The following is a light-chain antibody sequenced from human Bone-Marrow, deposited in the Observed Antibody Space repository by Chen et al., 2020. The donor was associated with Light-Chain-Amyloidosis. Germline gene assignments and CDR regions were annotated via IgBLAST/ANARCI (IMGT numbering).Light chain of an antibody. V-gene: IGLV3-25*03. Sequence: SYELTQPPSVSVSPGQPARITCSGDDLPTKYAHWYQQKPGQAPVLVIHRDTDRPSGISERFSGSSSGTTATLTISGVQAEDEADYHCQSADSSGTYEVIFGGGTKLTVL. CDR3: QSADSSGTYEVI. J-gene: IGLJ2*01. CDR2: RDT. CDR1: DLPTKY.